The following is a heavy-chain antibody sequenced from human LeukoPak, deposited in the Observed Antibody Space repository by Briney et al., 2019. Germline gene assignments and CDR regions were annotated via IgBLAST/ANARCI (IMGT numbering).Heavy chain of an antibody. V-gene: IGHV3-23*01. CDR2: ISGSGGST. Sequence: QAGGSLRLSCVASGFIFSDYYMSWVRQAPGKGLEWVSAISGSGGSTYYADSVKGRFTISRDNSKNTLYLQMNSLRGEDTAVYYCVKQYVDIWGQGTLVIVSS. J-gene: IGHJ5*02. CDR1: GFIFSDYY. CDR3: VKQYVDI.